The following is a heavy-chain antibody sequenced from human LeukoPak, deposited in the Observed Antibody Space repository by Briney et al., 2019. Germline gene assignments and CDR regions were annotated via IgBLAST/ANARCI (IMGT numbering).Heavy chain of an antibody. J-gene: IGHJ3*02. CDR3: ARHSAHSSTNDAFDI. CDR2: IYGSGNT. V-gene: IGHV4-59*01. Sequence: PSETLSLTCTVSGGSISSWYWSWIRQPPGKGLEWIGYIYGSGNTNYNPSLKSRVTISVDTSKNQFSLKLSSVTAADTAVYYCARHSAHSSTNDAFDIWGQGTMVTVSS. D-gene: IGHD6-13*01. CDR1: GGSISSWY.